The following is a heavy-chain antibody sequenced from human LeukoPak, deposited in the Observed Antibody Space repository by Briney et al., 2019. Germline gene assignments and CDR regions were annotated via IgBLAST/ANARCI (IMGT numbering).Heavy chain of an antibody. CDR2: ISYDGSNK. V-gene: IGHV3-30*04. CDR3: AKDHGSGSSLLY. J-gene: IGHJ4*02. D-gene: IGHD3-10*01. CDR1: GFTFSSYV. Sequence: GRSLRLSCAASGFTFSSYVMHWVRQAPGKGLEWVAIISYDGSNKYYADSVKGRFTISRDNSKNTLYLQMNSLRAEDTAVYYCAKDHGSGSSLLYWGQGTLVTVSS.